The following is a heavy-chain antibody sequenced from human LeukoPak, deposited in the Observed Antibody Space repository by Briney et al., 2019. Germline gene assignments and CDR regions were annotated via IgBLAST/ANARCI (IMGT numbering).Heavy chain of an antibody. J-gene: IGHJ4*02. CDR1: GYTFTSYG. CDR3: ARDGGYCSSTSCYDQLDY. V-gene: IGHV1-18*01. Sequence: ASVKVSCKASGYTFTSYGISWVRQAPGQGLEWMGWISAYNGNTNYAQKLQGRVTMTTDTSTSTAYMELRSLRSDDTDVYYCARDGGYCSSTSCYDQLDYWGQGTLVTVSS. D-gene: IGHD2-2*01. CDR2: ISAYNGNT.